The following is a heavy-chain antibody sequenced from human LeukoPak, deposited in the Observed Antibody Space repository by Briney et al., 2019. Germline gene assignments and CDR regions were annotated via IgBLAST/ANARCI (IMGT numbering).Heavy chain of an antibody. CDR3: ARVYYDGSGYYYFLEFFFDY. CDR2: LYSGGAT. D-gene: IGHD3-22*01. Sequence: GGSLRLSCAASGFNVSSSYVSWVRQAPGKGLEWVSVLYSGGATHYADSVKGRFTISRDNSKNAVYLQMNSLRAEDTAFYYYARVYYDGSGYYYFLEFFFDYWGQGTLVTVSS. CDR1: GFNVSSSY. V-gene: IGHV3-66*01. J-gene: IGHJ4*02.